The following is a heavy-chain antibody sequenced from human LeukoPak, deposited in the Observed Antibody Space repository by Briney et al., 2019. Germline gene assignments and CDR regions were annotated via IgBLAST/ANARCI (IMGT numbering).Heavy chain of an antibody. V-gene: IGHV4-61*05. CDR3: ARSRGYSNYFDY. CDR1: GGSISSSSYY. J-gene: IGHJ4*02. Sequence: SETLSLTCTVSGGSISSSSYYWGWIRQPPGKGLEWIGYMYYSGSTNYNPSLKSRVTISVDTSKNKFSLNLISVTAADTAVYYCARSRGYSNYFDYWGQGTLVTVSS. CDR2: MYYSGST. D-gene: IGHD5-18*01.